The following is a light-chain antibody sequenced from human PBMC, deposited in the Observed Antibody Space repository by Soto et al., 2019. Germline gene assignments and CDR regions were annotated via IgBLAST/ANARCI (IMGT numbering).Light chain of an antibody. CDR3: LQHNNWDT. V-gene: IGKV3-15*01. Sequence: IVMTQSPATLSVSPGERATLSCRASQSVSSNLAWYQQKPGRAPRLLIYGVSTRATGIPARFSGSGSGTEFTFTISSLQSEDFAVYYCLQHNNWDTFGQGTKLEIK. CDR2: GVS. J-gene: IGKJ2*01. CDR1: QSVSSN.